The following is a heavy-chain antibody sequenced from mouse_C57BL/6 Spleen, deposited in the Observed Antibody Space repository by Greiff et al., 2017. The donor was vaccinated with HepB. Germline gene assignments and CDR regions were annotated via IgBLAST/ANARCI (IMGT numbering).Heavy chain of an antibody. CDR3: ARDPGKGLDY. V-gene: IGHV3-6*01. CDR1: GYSITSGYY. Sequence: VQLQQSGPGLVKPSQSLSLTCSVTGYSITSGYYWNWIRQFPGNKLEWMGYISYDGSNNYNPSLKNRISITRDTSKNQFFLKLNSVTTEDTATYYCARDPGKGLDYWGQGTTLTVSS. J-gene: IGHJ2*01. D-gene: IGHD4-1*01. CDR2: ISYDGSN.